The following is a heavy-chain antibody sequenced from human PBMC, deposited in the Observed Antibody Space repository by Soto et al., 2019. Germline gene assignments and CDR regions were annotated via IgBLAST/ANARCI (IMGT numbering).Heavy chain of an antibody. CDR1: GGTFSSYA. V-gene: IGHV1-69*13. CDR2: IIPIFGTA. Sequence: GASVKVSCKASGGTFSSYAISWVRQAPGQGLEWMGGIIPIFGTANYAQKFQGRVTITADESTSTAYMELSSLRSEDTAVYYCARVLVNYYDSSGYYPDYYYYGMDVWGQGTTVTVSS. CDR3: ARVLVNYYDSSGYYPDYYYYGMDV. D-gene: IGHD3-22*01. J-gene: IGHJ6*02.